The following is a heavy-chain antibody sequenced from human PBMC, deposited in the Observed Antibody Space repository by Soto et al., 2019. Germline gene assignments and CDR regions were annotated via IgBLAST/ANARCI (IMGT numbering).Heavy chain of an antibody. CDR2: SNSDGSST. V-gene: IGHV3-74*01. CDR3: ASGDYGMDV. Sequence: HPGGSLRLSCAASGFTFSSYWMHWVRQAPGKGLVWVSRSNSDGSSTSYADSVKGRFTISRDNVKNTLYLQMNSLRAEDTAVYYCASGDYGMDVWGQGTTVTVSS. J-gene: IGHJ6*02. D-gene: IGHD3-16*01. CDR1: GFTFSSYW.